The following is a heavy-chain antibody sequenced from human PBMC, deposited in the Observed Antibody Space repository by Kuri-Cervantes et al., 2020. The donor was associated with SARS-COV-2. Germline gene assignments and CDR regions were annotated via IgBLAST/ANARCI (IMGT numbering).Heavy chain of an antibody. D-gene: IGHD4-17*01. Sequence: SETLSLTCTVSGGSISSYYWSWIRQPPGKGLEWIGYIYYSGSTNYNPSLKSRVTISVDASKNQFSLKLSSVTAADTAVYYCARGGYGDYLSWGQGSLVTVSS. CDR3: ARGGYGDYLS. CDR2: IYYSGST. V-gene: IGHV4-59*01. CDR1: GGSISSYY. J-gene: IGHJ5*02.